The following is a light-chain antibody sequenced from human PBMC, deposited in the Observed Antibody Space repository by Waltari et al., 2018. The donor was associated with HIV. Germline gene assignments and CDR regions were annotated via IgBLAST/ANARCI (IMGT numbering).Light chain of an antibody. CDR1: QSVSDY. V-gene: IGKV3-11*01. Sequence: EIVLTQSPATLSLSPGSIATLSCRASQSVSDYLAWYQQKPGQAPRLLIYDASNRATGIPARFSGSGSGTDFTLTISSLEPEDFAVYYCQQRTNWPPWTFGQGTKVEVK. CDR2: DAS. CDR3: QQRTNWPPWT. J-gene: IGKJ1*01.